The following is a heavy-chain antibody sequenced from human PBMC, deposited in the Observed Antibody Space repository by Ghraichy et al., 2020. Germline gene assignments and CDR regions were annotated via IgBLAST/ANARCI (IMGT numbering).Heavy chain of an antibody. CDR1: GGSISSSSYY. CDR3: ARHESSRGRAIQLWSY. Sequence: SQTLSLTCTVSGGSISSSSYYWGWIRQPPGKGLEWIGSIYYSGSTYYNPSLKSRVTISVDTSKNQFSLKLSSVTAADTAVYYCARHESSRGRAIQLWSYWGQGTLVTVSS. J-gene: IGHJ4*02. CDR2: IYYSGST. D-gene: IGHD5-18*01. V-gene: IGHV4-39*01.